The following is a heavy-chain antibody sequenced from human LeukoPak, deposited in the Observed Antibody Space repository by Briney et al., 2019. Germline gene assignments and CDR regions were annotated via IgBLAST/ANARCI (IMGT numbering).Heavy chain of an antibody. V-gene: IGHV3-33*01. CDR1: GFTFSTYG. J-gene: IGHJ4*02. CDR3: VRWGSAGLTLDY. Sequence: GGSLRLSCAASGFTFSTYGLHWFRQAPGKGLEWVAVIWNDGTNKYYTDSVKGRFTISKDNSRNTLNLQMDSLRVEDTAVYYCVRWGSAGLTLDYWGQGTLVTVSS. D-gene: IGHD3-16*01. CDR2: IWNDGTNK.